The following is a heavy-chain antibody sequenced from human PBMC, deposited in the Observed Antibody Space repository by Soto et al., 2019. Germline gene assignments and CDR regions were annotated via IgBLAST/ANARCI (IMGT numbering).Heavy chain of an antibody. CDR2: INPSGGST. CDR3: AADLPVKFWDYGEAFDI. J-gene: IGHJ3*02. D-gene: IGHD4-17*01. V-gene: IGHV1-46*01. Sequence: GASVKVSCKASGYTFTSYYMHWVRQAPGQGLEWMGIINPSGGSTSYAQKFQGRVTMTRDTSASTVYMELSSLRSEDTAVYYCAADLPVKFWDYGEAFDIWGQGTMVTVSS. CDR1: GYTFTSYY.